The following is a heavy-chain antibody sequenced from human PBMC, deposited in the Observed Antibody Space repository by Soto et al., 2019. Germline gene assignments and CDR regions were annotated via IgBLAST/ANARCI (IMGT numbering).Heavy chain of an antibody. J-gene: IGHJ4*02. D-gene: IGHD2-2*03. CDR3: ARDWMK. CDR1: GGSFSGYY. Sequence: QVQLQQWGAGLLKPSETLSLTCGVYGGSFSGYYWTWIRQPPGKGLEWVGEITHSGSTNYNPSLERRICNLIKPSQNHFSLKLTSVTAADTAVYYCARDWMKWGQGTLVTVSS. V-gene: IGHV4-34*02. CDR2: ITHSGST.